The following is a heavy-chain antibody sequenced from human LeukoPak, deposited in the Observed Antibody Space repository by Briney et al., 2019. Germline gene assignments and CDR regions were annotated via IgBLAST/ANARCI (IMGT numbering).Heavy chain of an antibody. CDR3: ARYIVVVPAASSFDP. D-gene: IGHD2-2*01. Sequence: SQTLSLTCTVSGGSLSGGDYYWSWIRQPPGKGLEWIGYIYYSGSTYYNPSLKSRVTISVDTSKNQFSLKLSAVTAADTAVYYCARYIVVVPAASSFDPWGQGTLVTVSS. V-gene: IGHV4-30-4*01. CDR2: IYYSGST. J-gene: IGHJ5*02. CDR1: GGSLSGGDYY.